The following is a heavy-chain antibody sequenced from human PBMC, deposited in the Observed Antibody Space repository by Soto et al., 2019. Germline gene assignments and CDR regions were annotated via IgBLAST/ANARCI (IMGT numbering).Heavy chain of an antibody. D-gene: IGHD3-22*01. Sequence: PSETLSLTRSVSGYSITAGGYYWSWIRQHPGKGLEWIGSFYSSGSIIYNPSLKSRVSISGDTSRNQFSMTLTSVTAADTALYYCARMYSSGSGWFHPWGQGTLVTVSS. CDR3: ARMYSSGSGWFHP. J-gene: IGHJ5*02. V-gene: IGHV4-31*03. CDR1: GYSITAGGYY. CDR2: FYSSGSI.